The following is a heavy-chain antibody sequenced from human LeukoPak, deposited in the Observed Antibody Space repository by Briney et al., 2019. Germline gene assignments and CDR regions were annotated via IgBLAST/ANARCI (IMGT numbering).Heavy chain of an antibody. CDR2: ISWNSGSI. J-gene: IGHJ4*02. CDR3: AKDPAAAGTAYFDY. CDR1: GFTFDDYA. D-gene: IGHD6-13*01. V-gene: IGHV3-9*01. Sequence: GGSLRLSCAASGFTFDDYAMHWVRQAPGKGLEWVSGISWNSGSIGYADSVKGRFTISRDNAKNSLYLQMNSPRAEDTALYYCAKDPAAAGTAYFDYWGQGTLVTVSS.